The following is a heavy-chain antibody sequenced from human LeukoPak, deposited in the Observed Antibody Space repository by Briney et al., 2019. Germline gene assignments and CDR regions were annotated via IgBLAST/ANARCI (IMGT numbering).Heavy chain of an antibody. D-gene: IGHD3-3*01. J-gene: IGHJ3*02. CDR1: GGSISSSSYY. CDR3: ARPHDFWSGYRGAFDI. CDR2: IYYSGST. Sequence: SETLSLTCTVSGGSISSSSYYWGWIRQPPGKGLEWIGSIYYSGSTYYNPSLKSRVTISVDTSKNQFSLKLSSVTAADTAVYYCARPHDFWSGYRGAFDIWGQGTMVTVSS. V-gene: IGHV4-39*01.